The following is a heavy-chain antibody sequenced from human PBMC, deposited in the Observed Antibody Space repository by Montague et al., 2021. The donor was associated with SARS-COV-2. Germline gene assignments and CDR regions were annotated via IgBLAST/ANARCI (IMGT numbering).Heavy chain of an antibody. V-gene: IGHV4-34*01. CDR3: ARGGSSSSGVY. Sequence: SETLSLTCAVHGGALSGYLGGGVGQPPGKGLEWIGQINHSGNTNYNPSLMSRVTISVDMSKSQFSLKLSSVTAADTAVYYCARGGSSSSGVYWGQGTLVTVS. D-gene: IGHD6-6*01. CDR2: INHSGNT. J-gene: IGHJ4*02. CDR1: GGALSGYL.